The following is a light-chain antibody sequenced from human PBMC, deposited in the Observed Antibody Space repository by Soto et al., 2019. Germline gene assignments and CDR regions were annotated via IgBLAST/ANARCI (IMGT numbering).Light chain of an antibody. Sequence: EIVLTQSPATLSSFPGDRVTLSCRASQAVNTRLAWYQHKPGQAPRLLIYLASNRAAGVPARFSGSGSGTDFTHTVSSLEPEDFAVYYCQQRSNWPLTFGGGTKVDIK. CDR1: QAVNTR. CDR3: QQRSNWPLT. V-gene: IGKV3D-11*01. CDR2: LAS. J-gene: IGKJ4*01.